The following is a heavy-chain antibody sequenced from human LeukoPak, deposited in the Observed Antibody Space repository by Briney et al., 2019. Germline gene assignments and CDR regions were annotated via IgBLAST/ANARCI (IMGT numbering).Heavy chain of an antibody. V-gene: IGHV4-59*01. CDR1: DGSISSYY. D-gene: IGHD6-13*01. CDR3: ARGVYIAAAQYGY. J-gene: IGHJ4*02. CDR2: IYYSGTT. Sequence: SETLSLTCTVSDGSISSYYWSWIRQPPGKGLEWIGYIYYSGTTNYNPSLKSRVAISVDTSKNQFSLKLSSVTAADTAVYYCARGVYIAAAQYGYWGQGTLVTVSS.